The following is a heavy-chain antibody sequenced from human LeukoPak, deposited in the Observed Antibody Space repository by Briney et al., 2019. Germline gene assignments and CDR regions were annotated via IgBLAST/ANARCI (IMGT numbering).Heavy chain of an antibody. CDR1: GFSFSTYT. Sequence: GGSLRLSCTASGFSFSTYTMNWVRRAPGKGLEWVSSISRSVRVSSYSTSPSYIYYVDSVKGRFTISRDNAKNSLYLQMNNLRAEDTAVYYCSRSLDYWGQGTLVTVSS. J-gene: IGHJ4*02. V-gene: IGHV3-21*01. CDR2: ISRSVRVSSYSTSPSYI. CDR3: SRSLDY.